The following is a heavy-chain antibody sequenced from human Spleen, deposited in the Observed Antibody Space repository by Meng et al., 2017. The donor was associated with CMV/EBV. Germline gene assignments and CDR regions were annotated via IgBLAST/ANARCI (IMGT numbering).Heavy chain of an antibody. CDR2: IYYSGST. J-gene: IGHJ4*02. V-gene: IGHV4-30-4*08. CDR3: ASYDCSSTSCPLDY. Sequence: SWVRQAPGKGLEWIGYIYYSGSTYCNPSLKSRVTISVDTSKNQFSLKLSSVTAADTAVYYCASYDCSSTSCPLDYWGRGTLVTVSS. D-gene: IGHD2-2*01.